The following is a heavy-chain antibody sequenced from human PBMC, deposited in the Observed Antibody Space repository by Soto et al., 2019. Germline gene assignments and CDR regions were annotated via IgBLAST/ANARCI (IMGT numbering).Heavy chain of an antibody. CDR3: ARDPKYYYDSSGYPDAFDI. J-gene: IGHJ3*02. V-gene: IGHV1-18*01. D-gene: IGHD3-22*01. Sequence: ASVKVSSKASGYTFTSYGISWARQAPGQGQKWMGRISAYNGNTNYTQKHQGRVTMTTDTSTSTAYMELRSLRSDDTVVYYCARDPKYYYDSSGYPDAFDIWGQGTMVTVSS. CDR2: ISAYNGNT. CDR1: GYTFTSYG.